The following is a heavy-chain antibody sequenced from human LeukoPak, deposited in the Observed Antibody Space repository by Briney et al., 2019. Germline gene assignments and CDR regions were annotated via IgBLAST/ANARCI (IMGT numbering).Heavy chain of an antibody. J-gene: IGHJ4*02. CDR3: ARDVTTLYGVASID. CDR1: GGSISGYY. Sequence: SETLSLTCTVSGGSISGYYWTWIRQPAGMRLEWIGRFSTSGSINYNPSLKSRVTMSVDTSKNQFSLKLKSVTAADTALYYCARDVTTLYGVASIDWGQGALVTVSS. D-gene: IGHD3-3*01. V-gene: IGHV4-4*07. CDR2: FSTSGSI.